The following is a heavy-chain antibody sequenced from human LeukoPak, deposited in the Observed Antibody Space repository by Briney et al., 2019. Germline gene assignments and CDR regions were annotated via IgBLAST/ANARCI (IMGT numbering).Heavy chain of an antibody. Sequence: PGGSLRLSCAASGFTFSSYAMSWVRQAPGKGMEWVSSISGIGGSTFYADSVKGRFIISRDNSKNTLYLQMNRLRAEGTVVYYCAKPSLGYGGYDFPPYSFYWGQGTLVTVSS. CDR3: AKPSLGYGGYDFPPYSFY. J-gene: IGHJ4*02. V-gene: IGHV3-23*01. CDR1: GFTFSSYA. CDR2: ISGIGGST. D-gene: IGHD5-12*01.